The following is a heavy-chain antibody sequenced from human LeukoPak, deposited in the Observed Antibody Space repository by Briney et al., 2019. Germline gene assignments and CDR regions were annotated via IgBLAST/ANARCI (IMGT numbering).Heavy chain of an antibody. V-gene: IGHV3-73*01. J-gene: IGHJ4*02. CDR1: GFTFIGSA. CDR3: TRHVKGYSYGFG. CDR2: IRSKANSYAT. D-gene: IGHD5-18*01. Sequence: GGSLRLSCAASGFTFIGSAMHWVRQASGKGLEWVGRIRSKANSYATAYAASVKGRFTISRDGSKNTAYLQMNSLKTEDTAVYYCTRHVKGYSYGFGWGQGTLVTVSS.